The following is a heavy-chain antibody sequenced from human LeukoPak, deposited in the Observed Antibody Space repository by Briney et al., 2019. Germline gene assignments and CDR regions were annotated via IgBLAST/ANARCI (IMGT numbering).Heavy chain of an antibody. V-gene: IGHV4-34*01. CDR1: GGSFSGYY. CDR2: INRSGST. CDR3: ARRTVLLWFGGTFDY. Sequence: PSETLSLTCAVYGGSFSGYYWSWIRQPPGKGLEWIGEINRSGSTNYNPSLKSRVTISVDTSKNQFSLKLSSVTAADTAVYYCARRTVLLWFGGTFDYWGQGTLVTVSS. D-gene: IGHD3-10*01. J-gene: IGHJ4*02.